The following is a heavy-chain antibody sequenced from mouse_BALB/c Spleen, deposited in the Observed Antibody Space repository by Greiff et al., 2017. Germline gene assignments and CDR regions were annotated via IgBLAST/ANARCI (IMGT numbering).Heavy chain of an antibody. V-gene: IGHV5-6*01. CDR2: ISSGGSYT. CDR3: ARHETTTRYFDY. CDR1: GFTFSSYG. J-gene: IGHJ2*01. Sequence: EVKVVESGGDLVKPGGSLKLSCAASGFTFSSYGMSWVRQTPDKRLEWVATISSGGSYTYYPDSVKGRFTISRDNAKNTLYLQMSSLKSEDTAMYYCARHETTTRYFDYWGQGTTLTVSS. D-gene: IGHD1-1*01.